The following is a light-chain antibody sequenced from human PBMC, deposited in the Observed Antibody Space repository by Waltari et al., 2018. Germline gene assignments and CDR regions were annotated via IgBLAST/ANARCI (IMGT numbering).Light chain of an antibody. CDR2: LAS. J-gene: IGKJ2*01. Sequence: DIVMTQSPDSLAVSLGERATINCKSSQNVLYSSNNKNYLAWYQHKPGQPPNLLIYLASTRESGVPYRFSGSGSGTDFTLTISSLQAEDVAVYYCQQYYGTPPWTFGQGTKLEIK. V-gene: IGKV4-1*01. CDR1: QNVLYSSNNKNY. CDR3: QQYYGTPPWT.